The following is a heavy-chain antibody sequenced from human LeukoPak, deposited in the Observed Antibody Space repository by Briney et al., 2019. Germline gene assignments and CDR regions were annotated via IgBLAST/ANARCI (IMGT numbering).Heavy chain of an antibody. CDR1: GFSFSSYS. Sequence: GGSLRLSCAASGFSFSSYSIHWVRQAPGKGLEWVAVISSNGNSKNFALSVKGRFAISRDNSKNTLFLQMNNLRSEDTALYYCVSPTADYPFLYYFDSWGQGTLVTVSS. J-gene: IGHJ4*02. CDR2: ISSNGNSK. D-gene: IGHD5-12*01. V-gene: IGHV3-30*09. CDR3: VSPTADYPFLYYFDS.